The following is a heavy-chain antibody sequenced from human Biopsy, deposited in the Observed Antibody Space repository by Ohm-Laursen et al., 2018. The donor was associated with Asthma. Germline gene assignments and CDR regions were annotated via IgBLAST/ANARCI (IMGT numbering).Heavy chain of an antibody. CDR3: ARGSSSRLSQWELLVSGGKRAHSYYGMDV. V-gene: IGHV4-59*12. Sequence: TLSLTCTVSGVSIRSYYWTWIRQPPGKGLEWIGNIHYSGSTYSNPSLKSRVTISVDTSKKQISLRLTSVTAADTAVYYRARGSSSRLSQWELLVSGGKRAHSYYGMDVWGQGTTVTVSS. J-gene: IGHJ6*02. CDR2: IHYSGST. CDR1: GVSIRSYY. D-gene: IGHD1-26*01.